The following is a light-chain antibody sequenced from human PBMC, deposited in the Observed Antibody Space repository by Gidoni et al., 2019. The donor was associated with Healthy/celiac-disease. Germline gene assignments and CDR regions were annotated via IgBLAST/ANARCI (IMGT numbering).Light chain of an antibody. Sequence: SVGDRVTITCRASQSISSWLAWYQQKPGKAPKLLIYKASSLESGVPSRFSGSGSGTEFTLTISSLQPDDFATYYCQQYNSYPYTFGQXTKLEIK. CDR2: KAS. V-gene: IGKV1-5*03. CDR3: QQYNSYPYT. CDR1: QSISSW. J-gene: IGKJ2*01.